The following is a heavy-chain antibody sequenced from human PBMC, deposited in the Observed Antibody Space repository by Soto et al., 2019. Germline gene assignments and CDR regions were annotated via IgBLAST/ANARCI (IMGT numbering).Heavy chain of an antibody. CDR2: IWYDGSNK. CDR1: GFTFSSYG. CDR3: ARDTYYYGSGSHYYFDY. J-gene: IGHJ4*02. V-gene: IGHV3-33*01. Sequence: QVQLVESGGGVVQPGRSLRLSCAASGFTFSSYGMHWVRQAPGKGLEWVAVIWYDGSNKYYADPVKGRFTISRDNSKNTLYLQMISLRAEDTAVYYCARDTYYYGSGSHYYFDYWGQGTLVTVSS. D-gene: IGHD3-10*01.